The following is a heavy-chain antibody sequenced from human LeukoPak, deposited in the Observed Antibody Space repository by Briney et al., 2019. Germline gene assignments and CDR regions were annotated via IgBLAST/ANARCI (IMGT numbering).Heavy chain of an antibody. J-gene: IGHJ3*02. CDR3: AKRVAEQSSSWYIDM. CDR2: ISGGGHYI. V-gene: IGHV3-23*01. D-gene: IGHD1-1*01. Sequence: GGSLSLSCAASGFSFSSYSMSWVRQAPGKGLEWVSAISGGGHYIYYADSVKGRFTISRDNSKNTLFLQMDSLRAEDTAVYYCAKRVAEQSSSWYIDMWGQGTVVTVSS. CDR1: GFSFSSYS.